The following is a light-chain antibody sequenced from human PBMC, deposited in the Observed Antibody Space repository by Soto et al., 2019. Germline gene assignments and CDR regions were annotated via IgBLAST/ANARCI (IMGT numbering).Light chain of an antibody. J-gene: IGKJ4*01. CDR3: QYRSVWEPLT. Sequence: EIVVTQSPATLSLSPGERASLSCRASQGFGSSLAWYQQKPGQAPKLLIYDVSNRPTGIPARFGGSGSGTDFTLTLSSLEHEAFAVYYCQYRSVWEPLTFGWGTTVEI. CDR2: DVS. CDR1: QGFGSS. V-gene: IGKV3-11*01.